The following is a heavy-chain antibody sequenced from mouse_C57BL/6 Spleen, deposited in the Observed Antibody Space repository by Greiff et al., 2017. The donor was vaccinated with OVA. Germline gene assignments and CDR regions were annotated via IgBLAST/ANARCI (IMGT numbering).Heavy chain of an antibody. CDR1: GYTFTDYY. CDR3: ARSHYDGLAY. V-gene: IGHV1-75*01. CDR2: FFPGGGST. J-gene: IGHJ3*01. D-gene: IGHD2-4*01. Sequence: VQLQQSGPELVKPGASVKISCKASGYTFTDYYIYWVKQRPGQGLEWIGWFFPGGGSTYYNEKFKGKATITVDKSSSTAYMVLSSLTSEDSAVYCCARSHYDGLAYWGQGTLVTVSA.